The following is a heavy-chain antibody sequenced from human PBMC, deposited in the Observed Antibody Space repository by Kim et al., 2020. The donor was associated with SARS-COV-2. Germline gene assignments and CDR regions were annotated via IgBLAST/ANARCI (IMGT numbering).Heavy chain of an antibody. J-gene: IGHJ4*02. CDR3: AKGKDGDYYDSNGYYY. Sequence: DSVKVRFTISRDNSKNTVYLQMNSLRDEDTAVYYCAKGKDGDYYDSNGYYYWGQGPLVTVSS. V-gene: IGHV3-23*01. D-gene: IGHD3-22*01.